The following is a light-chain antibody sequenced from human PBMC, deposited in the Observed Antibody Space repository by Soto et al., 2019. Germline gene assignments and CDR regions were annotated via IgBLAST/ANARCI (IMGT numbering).Light chain of an antibody. CDR2: GAS. J-gene: IGKJ1*01. CDR3: QQYNSFMWT. CDR1: QSVSNNY. Sequence: IVLTQSPGTLSLSPGERATLSFRASQSVSNNYLAWYQQKPGQAPRLLIYGASNRATGIPDRFSGSGSGTDFTLTISSLQPDDFATYYCQQYNSFMWTFGQGTKVDI. V-gene: IGKV3-20*01.